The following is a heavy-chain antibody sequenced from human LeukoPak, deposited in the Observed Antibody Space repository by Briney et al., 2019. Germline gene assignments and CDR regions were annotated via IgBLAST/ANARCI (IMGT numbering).Heavy chain of an antibody. V-gene: IGHV3-21*01. D-gene: IGHD3-10*01. CDR1: GFTFSSYS. J-gene: IGHJ4*02. CDR3: ARDLRSGFIAY. Sequence: GGSLRLSCAASGFTFSSYSMNWVRQAPGKGLEWVSSISSSSSYIYYADSVKGRFTISRDNAKNSLYLQMNSPRAEDTAVYYCARDLRSGFIAYWGQGTLVTVSS. CDR2: ISSSSSYI.